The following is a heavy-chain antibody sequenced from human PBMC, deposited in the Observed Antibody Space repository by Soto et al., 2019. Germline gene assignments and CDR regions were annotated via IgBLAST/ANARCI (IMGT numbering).Heavy chain of an antibody. CDR3: ARHPYYYGSGSYSLDY. V-gene: IGHV5-10-1*01. J-gene: IGHJ4*02. CDR1: GYSFTSYW. D-gene: IGHD3-10*01. CDR2: IDPSDSYT. Sequence: HGESLKISCKGSGYSFTSYWISWVRQMPGKGLEWMGRIDPSDSYTNYSPSFQGHVTISADKSISTAYLQWSSLKASDTAMYYCARHPYYYGSGSYSLDYWGQGTLVTVS.